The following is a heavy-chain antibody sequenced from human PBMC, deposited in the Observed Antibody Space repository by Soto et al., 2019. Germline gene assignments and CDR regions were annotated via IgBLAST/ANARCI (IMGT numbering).Heavy chain of an antibody. J-gene: IGHJ5*02. D-gene: IGHD3-22*01. Sequence: SETLSLTCTVSGGSISSGGYYWSWIRQHPGKGLEWIGYIYHIGSTYYNPSLKSRVTLSIDKSKNQFSLTLTSVTAADTAVYFCARTGKFYYYDTTGLPFDPWGPGILVTVSS. CDR2: IYHIGST. CDR3: ARTGKFYYYDTTGLPFDP. V-gene: IGHV4-31*03. CDR1: GGSISSGGYY.